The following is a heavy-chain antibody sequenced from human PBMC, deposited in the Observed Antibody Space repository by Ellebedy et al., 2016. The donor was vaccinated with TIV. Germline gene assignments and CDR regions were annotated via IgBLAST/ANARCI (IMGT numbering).Heavy chain of an antibody. CDR1: GFTVSSNY. D-gene: IGHD2-21*02. CDR3: GRDAVTGNGRWDWLDP. J-gene: IGHJ5*02. Sequence: GESLKISCAASGFTVSSNYMNWVRQAPGKGLEWVSVIYSGGSTYYGDSVKGRFTISRDNSRNTLYLQMNSLRADDSAIYYCGRDAVTGNGRWDWLDPWGRGSLVTVSS. V-gene: IGHV3-53*01. CDR2: IYSGGST.